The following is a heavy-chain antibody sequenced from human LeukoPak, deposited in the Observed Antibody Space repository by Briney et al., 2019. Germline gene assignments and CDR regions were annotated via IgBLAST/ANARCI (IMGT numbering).Heavy chain of an antibody. D-gene: IGHD5-18*01. Sequence: PGGSLRLSCAASGFTMSTYEMNWVRQAPGKGLEWVSSIFPSGGEIHYADSVRGRFTISRDNSKSTLSLQMNSLRVEDTAIYYCATYRQVLLPFESWGQGTLVTVSS. J-gene: IGHJ4*02. V-gene: IGHV3-23*01. CDR1: GFTMSTYE. CDR2: IFPSGGEI. CDR3: ATYRQVLLPFES.